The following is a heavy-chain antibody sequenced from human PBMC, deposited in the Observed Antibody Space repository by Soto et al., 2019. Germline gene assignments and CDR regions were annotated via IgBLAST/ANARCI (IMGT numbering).Heavy chain of an antibody. CDR2: INSGNGNT. CDR1: GYTFTNYV. J-gene: IGHJ5*02. CDR3: AREIYSPTYHDPRWFDP. D-gene: IGHD1-26*01. V-gene: IGHV1-3*04. Sequence: QVQLVQSGAEVKEPGASVKVSCKTSGYTFTNYVIHWVRQGPGQTLEWVGWINSGNGNTRHSQKLQGRVTISSDTSATTAYMELSSLTYEDMGVYFCAREIYSPTYHDPRWFDPWGQGTLVTVSS.